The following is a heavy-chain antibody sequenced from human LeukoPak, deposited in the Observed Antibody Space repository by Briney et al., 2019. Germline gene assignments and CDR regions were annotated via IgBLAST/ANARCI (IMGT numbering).Heavy chain of an antibody. CDR1: GLTFSAYP. V-gene: IGHV3-48*01. Sequence: GGSLRLSCAASGLTFSAYPINWVRQAPGKGLEWVSHIKSDGNTIFYADSVKGRFTISRDNAKNSLYLQMNSLRSEDTAVYYCAADRYCSGGSCYDIAFDIWSQGTMVTVSS. J-gene: IGHJ3*02. CDR2: IKSDGNTI. D-gene: IGHD2-15*01. CDR3: AADRYCSGGSCYDIAFDI.